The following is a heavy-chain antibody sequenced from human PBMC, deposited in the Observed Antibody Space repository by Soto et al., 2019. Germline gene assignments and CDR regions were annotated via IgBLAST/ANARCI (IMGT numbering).Heavy chain of an antibody. CDR3: ARDAGFGYGRHMDV. J-gene: IGHJ6*03. CDR1: GFTFSSYG. V-gene: IGHV3-33*01. D-gene: IGHD5-12*01. CDR2: IWYDGSNK. Sequence: GGSLRLSCAASGFTFSSYGMHWVRQAPGKGLEWVAVIWYDGSNKYYADSVKGRFTISRDNSKNTLYLQMNSLRAEDTAVYYCARDAGFGYGRHMDVWGKGTTVTVSS.